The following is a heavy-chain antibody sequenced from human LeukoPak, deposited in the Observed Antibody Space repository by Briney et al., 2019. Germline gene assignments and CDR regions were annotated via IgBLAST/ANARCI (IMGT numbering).Heavy chain of an antibody. CDR1: GGSISSSSYY. CDR3: ARARGYSGYDWGFDY. Sequence: KTSETLSLTCTVSGGSISSSSYYWGWIRQPPGKRLEWIGYIYYSGITNYNPSFKSRVTISIDTSKNQFSLKLSSVTAADTAVYYCARARGYSGYDWGFDYWGQGTLVTVSS. CDR2: IYYSGIT. J-gene: IGHJ4*02. V-gene: IGHV4-61*05. D-gene: IGHD5-12*01.